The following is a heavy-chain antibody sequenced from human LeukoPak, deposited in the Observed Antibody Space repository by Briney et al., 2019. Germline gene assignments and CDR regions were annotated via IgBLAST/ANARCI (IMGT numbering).Heavy chain of an antibody. Sequence: GGSLRLSCAASGFTFSSYSMNWVRQAPGKGLEWVSSISSSSSYIYYADSVKGRFTISRDNAKNSLYLQMNSLRAEDKAVYYCAKFPPDYDYVWGTASFDPWGQGTLVTVSS. CDR1: GFTFSSYS. J-gene: IGHJ5*02. CDR3: AKFPPDYDYVWGTASFDP. CDR2: ISSSSSYI. V-gene: IGHV3-21*04. D-gene: IGHD3-16*01.